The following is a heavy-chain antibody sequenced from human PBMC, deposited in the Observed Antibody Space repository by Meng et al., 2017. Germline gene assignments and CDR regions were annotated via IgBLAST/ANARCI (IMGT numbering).Heavy chain of an antibody. D-gene: IGHD1-26*01. J-gene: IGHJ4*02. Sequence: GGSLRLSCAASGFTFSSYEMNWVRQAPGKGLEWVSYISSSGSTIYYADSVKGRFTISRDNAKNSLYLQMNSLRAEDTAVYYCARVGATDRRHDYWGQGTLVTVSS. CDR1: GFTFSSYE. CDR2: ISSSGSTI. CDR3: ARVGATDRRHDY. V-gene: IGHV3-48*03.